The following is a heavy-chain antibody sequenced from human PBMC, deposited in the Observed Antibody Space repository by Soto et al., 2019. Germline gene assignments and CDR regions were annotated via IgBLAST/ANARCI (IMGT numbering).Heavy chain of an antibody. CDR1: GGPFSGYY. CDR3: ARWASY. J-gene: IGHJ4*02. CDR2: MNRSGGI. V-gene: IGHV4-34*01. Sequence: SETLSLTCDVSGGPFSGYYWTWIRQPPGKGLEWIGEMNRSGGIKYNPSLVSRVTISADTSTNQFSLKLTSVTAADTAVYFCARWASYWGQGALVTVSS.